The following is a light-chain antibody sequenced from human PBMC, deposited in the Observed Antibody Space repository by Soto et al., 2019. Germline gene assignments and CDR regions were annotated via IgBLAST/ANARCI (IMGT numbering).Light chain of an antibody. CDR1: SSDVGGYNY. V-gene: IGLV2-14*01. CDR3: SSYTSSSTLYV. J-gene: IGLJ1*01. Sequence: SVLTPPASVSGSPGPSSTISCTGTSSDVGGYNYVSWYQQHPGKAPKLMIYDVSNRPSGVSNRFSGSKSGNTASLTISGLQAEDEADYYCSSYTSSSTLYVFGTGTKVTVL. CDR2: DVS.